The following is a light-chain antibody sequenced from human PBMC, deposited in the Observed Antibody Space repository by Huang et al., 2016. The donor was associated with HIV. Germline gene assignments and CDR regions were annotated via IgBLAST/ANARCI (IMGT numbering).Light chain of an antibody. CDR1: QDISDY. V-gene: IGKV1-16*01. J-gene: IGKJ2*01. CDR2: AHS. Sequence: DIQMTQSPSSLSASVGDRVTITCRASQDISDYFAWFQQKPGKAPKSLVFAHSTVHSGVPSRFSGSGSGTAFTLTINNLQPEDFATYYCQQYSDYPRTFGQGTKLDIK. CDR3: QQYSDYPRT.